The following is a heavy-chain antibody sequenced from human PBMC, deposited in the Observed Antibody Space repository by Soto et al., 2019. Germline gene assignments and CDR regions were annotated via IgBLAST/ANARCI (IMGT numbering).Heavy chain of an antibody. J-gene: IGHJ3*02. CDR3: ATPYNWNLHYAFDI. D-gene: IGHD1-20*01. Sequence: GASVKVSCKASGGTFSSYAISWVRQAPGRGLEWMGWISAYNGNTNYAQKLQGRVTMTTDTSTSTAYMELRSLRSDDTAVYYCATPYNWNLHYAFDIWGQGTMVTVSS. V-gene: IGHV1-18*01. CDR1: GGTFSSYA. CDR2: ISAYNGNT.